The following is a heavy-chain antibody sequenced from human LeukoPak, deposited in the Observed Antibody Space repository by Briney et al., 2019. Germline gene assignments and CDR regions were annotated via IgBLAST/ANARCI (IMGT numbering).Heavy chain of an antibody. V-gene: IGHV5-51*01. CDR1: GYSFTVYW. D-gene: IGHD2-8*02. CDR3: ARGPYCTGANCPFDY. J-gene: IGHJ4*02. CDR2: IYPGDSDT. Sequence: GESLKISCKGSGYSFTVYWIGWVRQMPGKGLEWMGIIYPGDSDTRYSPSFQGQVTTSADKSISTAYLQWSSLRASDTAMYYCARGPYCTGANCPFDYWGQGTLVTVSS.